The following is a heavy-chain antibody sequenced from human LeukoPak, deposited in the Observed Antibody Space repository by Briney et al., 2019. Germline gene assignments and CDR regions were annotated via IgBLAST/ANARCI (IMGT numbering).Heavy chain of an antibody. CDR3: ARDHRHYYDSSGYYAY. CDR2: ISYDGSNK. D-gene: IGHD3-22*01. V-gene: IGHV3-30*03. CDR1: GFTFSSYG. Sequence: PGRSLRLSCAASGFTFSSYGMHWVRQAPGKGLEWVAVISYDGSNKYYADSVKGRFTISRDNSKNTLYLQMNSLRAEDTAVYYCARDHRHYYDSSGYYAYWGQGTLVTVSS. J-gene: IGHJ4*02.